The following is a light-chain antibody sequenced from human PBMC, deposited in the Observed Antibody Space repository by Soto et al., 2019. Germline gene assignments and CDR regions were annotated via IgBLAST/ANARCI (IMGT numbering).Light chain of an antibody. CDR2: EVS. Sequence: QSALTQPASVSGSPGQSITISCTGTSSDVGSYNLVSWYQQHPGKAPKLMIYEVSKRPSGVSNRFSGSKSGNTASLTISGLQAEDEADYYCCSYGGRPPVVFGGGTKLTVL. CDR3: CSYGGRPPVV. V-gene: IGLV2-23*02. J-gene: IGLJ2*01. CDR1: SSDVGSYNL.